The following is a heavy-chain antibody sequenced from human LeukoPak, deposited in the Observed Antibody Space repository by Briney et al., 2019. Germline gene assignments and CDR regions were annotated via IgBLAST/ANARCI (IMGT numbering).Heavy chain of an antibody. Sequence: GGSLRPSCAASGFTFRNLAISWVRQARGKGLEGVSAISKSGDNSYYADSVKGRFTISRDNSKNTIYLQMNSLRVEDTAVYYCAKLSGWTGWFFDYWGQGTVVTVSS. V-gene: IGHV3-23*01. D-gene: IGHD6-19*01. CDR2: ISKSGDNS. CDR3: AKLSGWTGWFFDY. CDR1: GFTFRNLA. J-gene: IGHJ4*02.